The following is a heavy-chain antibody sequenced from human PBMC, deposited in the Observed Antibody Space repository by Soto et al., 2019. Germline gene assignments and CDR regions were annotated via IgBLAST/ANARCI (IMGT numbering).Heavy chain of an antibody. Sequence: QLQLQESGPGLVKPSETLSLICTVSGGSISSSSYYWGWIRQPPGKGLEWIGSMYHSGTTYHNPSLKRRASISVDTSNNELSLKLTSVTAADTAVYYCANYSGSSGGLDPWGQGTLVTVSS. CDR3: ANYSGSSGGLDP. CDR2: MYHSGTT. D-gene: IGHD1-26*01. V-gene: IGHV4-39*01. CDR1: GGSISSSSYY. J-gene: IGHJ5*02.